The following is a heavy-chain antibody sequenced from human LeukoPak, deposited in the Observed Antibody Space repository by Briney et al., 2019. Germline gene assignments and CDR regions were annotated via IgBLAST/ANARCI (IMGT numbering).Heavy chain of an antibody. V-gene: IGHV1-69*04. J-gene: IGHJ6*02. CDR1: GGTFSSYA. CDR2: IIPILAIA. D-gene: IGHD4-17*01. Sequence: SVKVSCKASGGTFSSYAISWVRQAPGQGLEWMGRIIPILAIANYAQKFQGRVTITADKSTSTAYMELSSLRSEDTAVYYCARGTDYGGNEANYYYYYGMDVWGQGTTVTVSS. CDR3: ARGTDYGGNEANYYYYYGMDV.